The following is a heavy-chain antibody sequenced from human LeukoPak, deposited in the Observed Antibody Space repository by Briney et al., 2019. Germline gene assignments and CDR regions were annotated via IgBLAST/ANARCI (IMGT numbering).Heavy chain of an antibody. CDR2: IYSGGTT. Sequence: GGSLRLSCAVSGFTVSGNYMSWVRQAPGKGLEWVSLIYSGGTTYYADSVKGRFTISRDNAKNSLYLQMNSLRAEDTAVYYCAKVLLRALDYMDVWGKGTTVTVSS. CDR1: GFTVSGNY. D-gene: IGHD2-15*01. V-gene: IGHV3-53*01. J-gene: IGHJ6*03. CDR3: AKVLLRALDYMDV.